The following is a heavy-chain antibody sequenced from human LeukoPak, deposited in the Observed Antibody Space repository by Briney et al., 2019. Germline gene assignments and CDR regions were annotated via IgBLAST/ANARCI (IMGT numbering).Heavy chain of an antibody. CDR3: AKDLIIAVADPYYFDY. Sequence: PGGSLRLSCAASGFTFSGYAMSWVRQAPGKGLEWVSAISGSGGSTYYADSVKGRFTISRDNSKNTLYLQMNSLRAEDTAVYYCAKDLIIAVADPYYFDYWGQGTLVTVSS. D-gene: IGHD6-19*01. CDR2: ISGSGGST. CDR1: GFTFSGYA. J-gene: IGHJ4*02. V-gene: IGHV3-23*01.